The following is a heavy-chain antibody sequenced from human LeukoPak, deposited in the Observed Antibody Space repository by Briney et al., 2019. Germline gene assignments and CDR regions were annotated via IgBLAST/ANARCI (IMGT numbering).Heavy chain of an antibody. CDR3: AREPIYYYGSGSYWPPDS. D-gene: IGHD3-10*01. V-gene: IGHV4-39*07. Sequence: SETPSLTCTFSGGSMNSGNYYWDWIRQPPGKGLEWIGNIFYSGKTSYNPSLKSRVTISIDTSKNQFSLRLRSVTAADTAVYYCAREPIYYYGSGSYWPPDSWGQGTLVVVSS. CDR2: IFYSGKT. J-gene: IGHJ4*02. CDR1: GGSMNSGNYY.